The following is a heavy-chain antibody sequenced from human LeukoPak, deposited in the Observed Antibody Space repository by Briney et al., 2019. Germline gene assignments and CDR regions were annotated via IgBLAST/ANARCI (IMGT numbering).Heavy chain of an antibody. CDR1: GGTFSGYA. D-gene: IGHD3-22*01. Sequence: SVKVSCKASGGTFSGYAISWVRQAPGQGLEWMGRIIPIFGIANYAQKFQGRVTITADKSTSTAYMELSRLRSEDTAVYYCARDLAKDYYDSSGYPPDYWGQGTLVTVSS. CDR2: IIPIFGIA. V-gene: IGHV1-69*17. J-gene: IGHJ4*02. CDR3: ARDLAKDYYDSSGYPPDY.